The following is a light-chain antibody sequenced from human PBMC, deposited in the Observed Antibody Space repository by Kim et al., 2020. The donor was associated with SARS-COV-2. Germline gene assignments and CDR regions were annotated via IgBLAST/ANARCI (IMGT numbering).Light chain of an antibody. Sequence: GERATLSCRASQSVNSYLAWYQQKPGQAPRLLIYDASNRATGIPARFSGSGSGTDFTLTISSLEPEDFAVYYCQQRSNWPPSATFGGGTKVDIK. V-gene: IGKV3-11*01. CDR3: QQRSNWPPSAT. J-gene: IGKJ4*01. CDR2: DAS. CDR1: QSVNSY.